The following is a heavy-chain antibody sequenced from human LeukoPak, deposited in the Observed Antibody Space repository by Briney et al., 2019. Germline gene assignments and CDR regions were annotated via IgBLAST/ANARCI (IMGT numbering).Heavy chain of an antibody. J-gene: IGHJ4*02. V-gene: IGHV1-8*01. Sequence: ASVKVSCKASGYTFTSYDINWVRQATGQALEWMGWMNANSGNTGHAQKFQGRVNMTRNTSISTAYMELSSLRSEDTAVYYCARGLARTSMVTRGGVRFDYWGQGTLVTVSS. CDR3: ARGLARTSMVTRGGVRFDY. CDR1: GYTFTSYD. CDR2: MNANSGNT. D-gene: IGHD5-18*01.